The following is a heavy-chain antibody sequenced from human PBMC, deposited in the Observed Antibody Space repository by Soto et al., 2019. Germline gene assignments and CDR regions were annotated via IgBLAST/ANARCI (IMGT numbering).Heavy chain of an antibody. J-gene: IGHJ6*02. CDR2: IYHSGST. V-gene: IGHV4-39*01. Sequence: SETLSLTCTVSGGSISSSSYYWGWIRQPPGKGLEWIGYIYHSGSTYYNPSLKSRVTISVDRSKNQFSLKLSSVTAADTAVYYCACIFSGGYGYGFYYYGMDVWGQGTTVTVSS. CDR3: ACIFSGGYGYGFYYYGMDV. CDR1: GGSISSSSYY. D-gene: IGHD5-18*01.